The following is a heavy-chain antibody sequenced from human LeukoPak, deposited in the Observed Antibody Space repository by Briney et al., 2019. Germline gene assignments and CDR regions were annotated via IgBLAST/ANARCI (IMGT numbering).Heavy chain of an antibody. V-gene: IGHV4-59*08. J-gene: IGHJ5*02. D-gene: IGHD2-15*01. Sequence: SETLSLTCSVSGGSISSYYWSWIRQPPGKGLEWIGYIFYSGSTIYNPSLRSRVTISVDTSKNQLSLKLTSVTAADTAVYYCAKRGYPTGGGPWFTPWGQGTLVTVSS. CDR2: IFYSGST. CDR3: AKRGYPTGGGPWFTP. CDR1: GGSISSYY.